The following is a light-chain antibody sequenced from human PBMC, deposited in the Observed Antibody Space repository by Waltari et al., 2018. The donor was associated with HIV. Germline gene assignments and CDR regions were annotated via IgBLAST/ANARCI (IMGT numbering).Light chain of an antibody. J-gene: IGLJ3*02. Sequence: QTVVTQEPSFSLSPARTVTLTCGLSSGSVSTSSYPRWYQQTPGQAPRTLIYSTNTRSSGVPDRFSGSILGNKAALTITGAQADDESDYYCVLFMGNGIWVFGGGTKLTVL. CDR3: VLFMGNGIWV. V-gene: IGLV8-61*01. CDR1: SGSVSTSSY. CDR2: STN.